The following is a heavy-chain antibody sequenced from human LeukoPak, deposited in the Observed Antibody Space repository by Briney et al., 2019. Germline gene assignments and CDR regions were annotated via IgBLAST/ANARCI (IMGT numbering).Heavy chain of an antibody. CDR2: IIPIFGTA. CDR3: ASPILSYCGGDCYLST. D-gene: IGHD2-21*02. J-gene: IGHJ5*02. Sequence: ASVKVSCKASGGTFSSYAISWVRQAPGQGLEWMGGIIPIFGTANYAQKFQGRVTITADESTSTAYMELSSLRSEDTAVYYCASPILSYCGGDCYLSTWGQGTLVTVSS. CDR1: GGTFSSYA. V-gene: IGHV1-69*01.